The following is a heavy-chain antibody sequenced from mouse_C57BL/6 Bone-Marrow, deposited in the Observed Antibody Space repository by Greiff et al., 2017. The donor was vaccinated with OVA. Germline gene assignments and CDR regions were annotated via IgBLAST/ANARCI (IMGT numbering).Heavy chain of an antibody. D-gene: IGHD1-1*01. CDR1: GYTFTSYW. CDR2: IYPGSGST. Sequence: VQLQQSGAELVKPGASVKMSCKASGYTFTSYWITWVKQRPGQGLEWIGDIYPGSGSTNYNEKFKSKATLTVDTSSSTAYMQRSSLTSEDSAVYYCARRHYGSSYYAMDYWGQGTSVTVSS. V-gene: IGHV1-55*01. CDR3: ARRHYGSSYYAMDY. J-gene: IGHJ4*01.